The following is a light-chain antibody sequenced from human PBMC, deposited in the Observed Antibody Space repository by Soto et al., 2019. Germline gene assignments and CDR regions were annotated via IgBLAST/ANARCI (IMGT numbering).Light chain of an antibody. J-gene: IGKJ1*01. CDR2: ETS. Sequence: DIQMTQFPSSVSASVGDRVTITCRASQDISTWLGWYQQKPGKAPRLLISETSTLQTGVPSRFRASGSGTEFSLTISSPQPDDFATYFCQQAFAFPWTFGLGTKVEIK. CDR3: QQAFAFPWT. CDR1: QDISTW. V-gene: IGKV1-12*01.